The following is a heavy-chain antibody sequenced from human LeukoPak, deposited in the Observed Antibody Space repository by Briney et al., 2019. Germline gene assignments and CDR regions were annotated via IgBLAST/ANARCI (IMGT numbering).Heavy chain of an antibody. D-gene: IGHD3-3*01. CDR2: IYYSGST. CDR1: GGSISSYY. J-gene: IGHJ3*02. CDR3: ARARRGITIFGVAPRAFDI. V-gene: IGHV4-59*08. Sequence: SETLSLTCTVSGGSISSYYWSWIRQPPGKGLEWIGYIYYSGSTNYNPSLKSRVTISVDTSKNQFSLKLSSVTAADTAVYYCARARRGITIFGVAPRAFDIWGQGTMVTVSS.